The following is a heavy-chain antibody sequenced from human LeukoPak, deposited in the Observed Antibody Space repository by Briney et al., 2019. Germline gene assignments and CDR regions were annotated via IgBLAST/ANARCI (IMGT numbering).Heavy chain of an antibody. J-gene: IGHJ5*02. CDR2: IYHSGST. Sequence: ASETLSLTCTVSGGSISSGGYYWSWIRQPPGKGLEWIGYIYHSGSTYYNPSLKSRVTISVDRSKNQFSLKLSSVTAADTAVYYCARKQVEENNWFDPWGQGTLVTVSS. CDR1: GGSISSGGYY. V-gene: IGHV4-30-2*01. CDR3: ARKQVEENNWFDP. D-gene: IGHD5-24*01.